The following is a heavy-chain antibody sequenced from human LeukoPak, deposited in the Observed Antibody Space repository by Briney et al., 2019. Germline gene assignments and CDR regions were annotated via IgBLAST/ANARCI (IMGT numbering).Heavy chain of an antibody. D-gene: IGHD6-6*01. V-gene: IGHV3-11*01. CDR3: ARDPDTSSKVDY. CDR1: GFTFSDHY. J-gene: IGHJ4*02. CDR2: IS. Sequence: GGSLRLSCAASGFTFSDHYMSWIRQTPGKGLEWVSRISRDTESVKGRFAISRDNTKNSLYLQMNSLRVDDTAVYYCARDPDTSSKVDYWGQGTLVTVSS.